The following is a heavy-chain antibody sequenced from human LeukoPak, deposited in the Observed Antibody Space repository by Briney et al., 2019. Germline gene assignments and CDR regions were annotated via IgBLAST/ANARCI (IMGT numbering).Heavy chain of an antibody. Sequence: GGSLRLSCADSGFTFSSYVMSWVRQAPEKGLEWVPYISGGGISTYYADSVKGRFTISRDNSKSTLYLQINSLRAEDTAVYYCARSKTTVTGAFDIWGQGTLVTVSS. CDR1: GFTFSSYV. V-gene: IGHV3-23*01. D-gene: IGHD4-17*01. CDR2: ISGGGIST. J-gene: IGHJ3*02. CDR3: ARSKTTVTGAFDI.